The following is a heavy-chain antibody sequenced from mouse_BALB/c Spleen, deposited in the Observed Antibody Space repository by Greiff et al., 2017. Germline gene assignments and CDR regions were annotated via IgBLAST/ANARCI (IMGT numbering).Heavy chain of an antibody. Sequence: VQRVESGPGLVAPSQSLSITCTVSGFSLTSYGVHWVRQPPGKGLEWLGVIWAGGSTNYNSALMSRLSISKDNSKSQVFLKMNSLQTDDTAMYYCAREGLLPPWFAYWGQGTLVTVSA. CDR1: GFSLTSYG. CDR2: IWAGGST. D-gene: IGHD2-3*01. CDR3: AREGLLPPWFAY. V-gene: IGHV2-9*02. J-gene: IGHJ3*01.